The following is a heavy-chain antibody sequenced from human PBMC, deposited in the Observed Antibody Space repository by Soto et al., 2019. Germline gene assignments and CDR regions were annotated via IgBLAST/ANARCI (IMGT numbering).Heavy chain of an antibody. D-gene: IGHD3-22*01. CDR2: ISYDGSNK. V-gene: IGHV3-30*18. Sequence: TGGSLRLSCAASGFTFSSYGMHWVRQAPGKGLEWVAVISYDGSNKYYADSVKGRFTISRDNSKNTLYLQMNSLRAEDTAVYYCAKDFDSSGYYYFDYWGQGTLVTVSS. CDR1: GFTFSSYG. J-gene: IGHJ4*02. CDR3: AKDFDSSGYYYFDY.